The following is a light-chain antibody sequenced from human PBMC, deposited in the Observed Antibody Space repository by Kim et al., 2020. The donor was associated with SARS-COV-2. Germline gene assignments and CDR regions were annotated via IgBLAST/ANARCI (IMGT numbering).Light chain of an antibody. CDR1: IFGGKS. V-gene: IGLV3-21*04. CDR2: YDY. CDR3: QVWDRDSDQKV. Sequence: APGKTARITGGGNIFGGKSVHGYQQKPGQAHGVVIYYDYNRPSGTPERFSGSNSGNTATLTISRAEGGDEADYYCQVWDRDSDQKVFGGGTQLTVL. J-gene: IGLJ3*02.